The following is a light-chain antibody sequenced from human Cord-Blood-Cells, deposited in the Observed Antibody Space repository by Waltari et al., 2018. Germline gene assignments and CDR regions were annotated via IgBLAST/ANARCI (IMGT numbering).Light chain of an antibody. Sequence: QSALTQPASVSGSPGQSITISCTGTSSDVGGYNYVSCYQQHPGKAPKLMIYDVSKRPSGVSNRLPGPKSGHTASLTISGLEAEDEADYYCSSYTRSSTLVFGGGTKLTVL. CDR1: SSDVGGYNY. V-gene: IGLV2-14*01. CDR2: DVS. CDR3: SSYTRSSTLV. J-gene: IGLJ3*02.